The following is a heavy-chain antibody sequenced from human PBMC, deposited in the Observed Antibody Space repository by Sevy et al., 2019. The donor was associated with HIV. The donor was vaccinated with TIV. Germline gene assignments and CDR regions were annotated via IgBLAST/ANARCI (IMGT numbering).Heavy chain of an antibody. J-gene: IGHJ4*02. V-gene: IGHV3-7*01. Sequence: GGSLRLSCATSGFTFSNYWMTWVRHTPGKGLEWVANIKPDGSEQYYADSVKGRFTISRDNAKDSLYLQVSSLRAEDTALYYCARGGVSAPSSGGNYWGQGALVTVSS. CDR1: GFTFSNYW. CDR3: ARGGVSAPSSGGNY. D-gene: IGHD2-15*01. CDR2: IKPDGSEQ.